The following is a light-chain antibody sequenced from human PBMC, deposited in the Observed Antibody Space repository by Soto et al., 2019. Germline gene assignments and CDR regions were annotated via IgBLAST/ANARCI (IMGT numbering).Light chain of an antibody. CDR2: GAF. J-gene: IGKJ4*01. V-gene: IGKV3-15*01. CDR1: ESVSSN. Sequence: EIVMTQSPATLSVSQGERATLSCRASESVSSNLAWYKQKPGQAPRLLIYGAFTRATGVPARFSGSGSGTEFTLTISSLQSVDFAVFYCQQYNKWPLTFGGGTKVELK. CDR3: QQYNKWPLT.